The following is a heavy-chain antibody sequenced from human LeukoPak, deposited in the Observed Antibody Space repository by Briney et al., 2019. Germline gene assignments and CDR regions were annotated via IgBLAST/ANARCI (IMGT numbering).Heavy chain of an antibody. CDR3: ARVMNDGGYYYYYYMDV. V-gene: IGHV3-48*01. Sequence: GGSLRLSCGTAGFSFSTHNMNWVRQAPGKGLEWVSYISGGSSTIYYADSVKGRFTISRDNAKNSLYLQMTSLRAEDTAVYYCARVMNDGGYYYYYYMDVWGKGTTVTVSS. D-gene: IGHD1-1*01. CDR1: GFSFSTHN. CDR2: ISGGSSTI. J-gene: IGHJ6*03.